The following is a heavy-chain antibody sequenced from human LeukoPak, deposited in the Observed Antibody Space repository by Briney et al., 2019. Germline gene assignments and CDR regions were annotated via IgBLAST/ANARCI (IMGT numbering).Heavy chain of an antibody. J-gene: IGHJ5*02. CDR3: AAVDVDTAFP. V-gene: IGHV3-23*01. CDR1: GFTFNNYG. D-gene: IGHD5-18*01. CDR2: ISGSGGST. Sequence: GGTLRLSCAASGFTFNNYGMSWVRQAPGKGLEWVSAISGSGGSTYYGDSVKGRFTISRDNSKNTLYLQMNSLRAEDTAVYYCAAVDVDTAFPWGQGTLVTVSS.